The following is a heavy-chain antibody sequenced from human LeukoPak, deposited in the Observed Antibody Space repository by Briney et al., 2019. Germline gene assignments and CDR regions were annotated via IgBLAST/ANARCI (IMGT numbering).Heavy chain of an antibody. D-gene: IGHD3-22*01. CDR3: ARGSEPHYYDSSTLDF. J-gene: IGHJ4*02. CDR1: GGSFSGYY. Sequence: SETLSLTCAVYGGSFSGYYWSWIRQPPGKGLEWIGEINHSGSTNYNPSLKSRVTISVDTSKNQFSLKLSSVTAADTAVYYCARGSEPHYYDSSTLDFWGQGTLVTVSS. CDR2: INHSGST. V-gene: IGHV4-34*01.